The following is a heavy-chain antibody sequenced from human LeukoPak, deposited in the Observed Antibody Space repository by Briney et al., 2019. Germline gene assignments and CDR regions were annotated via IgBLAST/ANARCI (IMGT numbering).Heavy chain of an antibody. V-gene: IGHV3-23*01. Sequence: GGSLRLSCAASGFTVSSNYMSWVRQAPGKGLEWVSAISGTGGSTYYADSVKGRFTISRDNSKDTLYLQMNSLRAEDTAVYYCAKEALPGILVAGRVYWGQGALVAVSS. D-gene: IGHD6-19*01. CDR2: ISGTGGST. J-gene: IGHJ4*02. CDR3: AKEALPGILVAGRVY. CDR1: GFTVSSNY.